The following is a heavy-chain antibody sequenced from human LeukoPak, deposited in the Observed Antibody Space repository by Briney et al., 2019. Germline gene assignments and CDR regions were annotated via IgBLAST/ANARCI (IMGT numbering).Heavy chain of an antibody. Sequence: GGSLGLSCAASGFTFSSYAMSWVRQAPGKGLEWVSAISGSGGSTYYADSVKGRFTTSRDNSKNTPYLQMNSLRAEDTAVYYRAKVIAVAGIVHDYWGQGTLVTVSS. CDR3: AKVIAVAGIVHDY. D-gene: IGHD6-19*01. CDR2: ISGSGGST. V-gene: IGHV3-23*01. CDR1: GFTFSSYA. J-gene: IGHJ4*02.